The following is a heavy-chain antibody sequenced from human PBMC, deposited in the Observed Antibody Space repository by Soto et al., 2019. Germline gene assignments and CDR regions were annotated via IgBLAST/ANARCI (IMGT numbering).Heavy chain of an antibody. Sequence: TSETLSLTCAVSGGSISSAGYAWSWIRHHPGKGLEWIGHIYNSGTTFYNPSLTSRLTISLDTSKSLFSLKLSSVTAADTAVYYCASFRDYYDSSASYSGSDYWGQGTLVTVSS. D-gene: IGHD3-22*01. J-gene: IGHJ4*02. CDR1: GGSISSAGYA. V-gene: IGHV4-31*11. CDR3: ASFRDYYDSSASYSGSDY. CDR2: IYNSGTT.